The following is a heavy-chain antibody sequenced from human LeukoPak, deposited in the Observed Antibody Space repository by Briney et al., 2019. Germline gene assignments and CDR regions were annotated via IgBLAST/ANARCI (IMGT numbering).Heavy chain of an antibody. V-gene: IGHV3-23*01. CDR2: ISGSGGST. CDR1: GFTFSSYA. CDR3: AKSSSRTYAHFDY. D-gene: IGHD2-2*01. Sequence: GSLRLSCAASGFTFSSYAMSWVRQAPGKGLEWVSAISGSGGSTYYADSVKGRFTISRDNSKNTLYLQMNSLGAEDTAVYYCAKSSSRTYAHFDYWGQGTLVTVSS. J-gene: IGHJ4*02.